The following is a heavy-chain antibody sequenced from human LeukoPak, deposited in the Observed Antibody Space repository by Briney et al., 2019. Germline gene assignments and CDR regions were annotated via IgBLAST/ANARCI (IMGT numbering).Heavy chain of an antibody. CDR3: ARDLRYSSGWNLYYYYGMDV. D-gene: IGHD6-19*01. CDR1: GYTFTGYY. V-gene: IGHV1-2*04. J-gene: IGHJ6*02. Sequence: ASVKVSCKASGYTFTGYYMHWVRQAPGQGLEWMGWINPNGGGTNYAQKFQGWVTMTRDTSISTAYMELSRLRSDDTAVYYCARDLRYSSGWNLYYYYGMDVWGQGTTVTVSS. CDR2: INPNGGGT.